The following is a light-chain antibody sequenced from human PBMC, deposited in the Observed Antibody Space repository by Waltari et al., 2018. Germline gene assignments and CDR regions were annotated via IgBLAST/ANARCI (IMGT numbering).Light chain of an antibody. V-gene: IGKV3-20*01. CDR3: QHYESLPVT. CDR1: QSISKY. J-gene: IGKJ1*01. CDR2: HAS. Sequence: RATLSCRASQSISKYLAWYQQKPGQTPRLLIYHASSRAAGIPDRFSGSGSGTDFSLSISRLEPEAFAVYYCQHYESLPVTFGQGTKVEIK.